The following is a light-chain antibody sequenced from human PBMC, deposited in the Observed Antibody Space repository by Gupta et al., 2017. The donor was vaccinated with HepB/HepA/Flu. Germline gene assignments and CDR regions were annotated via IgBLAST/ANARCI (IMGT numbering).Light chain of an antibody. CDR1: QSISSY. Sequence: DIQMTQSPSSLSASVGDRVTITCRASQSISSYLNWYQQKPGKAPKLLIYAASRLQSGVPSRFSGSGSGTDFTLTSSRRQTEDFANYYWQQSYSTKTFGGGTKVEIK. CDR2: AAS. J-gene: IGKJ4*01. V-gene: IGKV1-39*01. CDR3: QQSYSTKT.